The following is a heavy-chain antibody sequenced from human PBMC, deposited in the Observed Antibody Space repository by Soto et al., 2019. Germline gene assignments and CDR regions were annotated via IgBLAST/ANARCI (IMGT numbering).Heavy chain of an antibody. J-gene: IGHJ6*02. D-gene: IGHD3-9*01. CDR2: INPSGGST. V-gene: IGHV1-46*01. CDR1: GYTFTIYY. Sequence: ASVNVSCKASGYTFTIYYMHWVRQAPGQGLEWMGIINPSGGSTSYAQKFQGRVTMTRDTSTSTVYMELSSLRSEDTAVYYCARAGYYDILTGSSEYGMDVWGQGTTVTVSS. CDR3: ARAGYYDILTGSSEYGMDV.